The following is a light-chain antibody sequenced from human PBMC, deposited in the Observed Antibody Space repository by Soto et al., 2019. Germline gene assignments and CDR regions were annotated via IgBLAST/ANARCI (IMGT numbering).Light chain of an antibody. J-gene: IGKJ2*01. CDR2: AAS. CDR3: QQYYSYPPHT. Sequence: AIRMTQSPSSFSASTGDRVTITCRASQGISSYLAWFQQKPGKAPKHLIYAASTLQSGVPSRFSGSGSGTDFTLTISCLQSEDFATYYCQQYYSYPPHTFGQGTKLEIK. V-gene: IGKV1-8*01. CDR1: QGISSY.